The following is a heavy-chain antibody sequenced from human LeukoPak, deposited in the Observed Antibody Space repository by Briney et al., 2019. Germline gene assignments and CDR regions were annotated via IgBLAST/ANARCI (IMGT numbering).Heavy chain of an antibody. D-gene: IGHD3-3*01. CDR2: IYCSGST. CDR1: GGSISSGGYY. J-gene: IGHJ4*02. Sequence: PSETLSLTCTVSGGSISSGGYYWSWIRQHPGKGLEWIGYIYCSGSTYYNPSLKSRVTMSVDTSKNQFSLKLSSVTAADTAVYYCALSYYDFWSGYSDYWGQGTLVTVSS. V-gene: IGHV4-31*03. CDR3: ALSYYDFWSGYSDY.